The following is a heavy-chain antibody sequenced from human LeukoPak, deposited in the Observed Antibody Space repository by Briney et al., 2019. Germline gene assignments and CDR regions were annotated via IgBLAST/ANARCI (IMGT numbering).Heavy chain of an antibody. Sequence: GGSLRLSCAASGFTFGNSAMSWVRQAPGKGLEWVAGTSYDGGNKYYADSVKGRFTISRDNPKNTLYLQMNSLRADDTAVYYCARETNSGWLFFDYWGQGTLVTVSS. J-gene: IGHJ4*02. CDR1: GFTFGNSA. CDR2: TSYDGGNK. CDR3: ARETNSGWLFFDY. V-gene: IGHV3-30*04. D-gene: IGHD6-19*01.